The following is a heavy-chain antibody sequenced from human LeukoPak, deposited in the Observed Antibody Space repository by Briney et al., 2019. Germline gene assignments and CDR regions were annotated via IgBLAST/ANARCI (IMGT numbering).Heavy chain of an antibody. CDR3: ARGYLKPDILTGHYSAQHFDH. J-gene: IGHJ4*02. CDR1: GGSLSSGNYY. D-gene: IGHD3-9*01. Sequence: PSETLSLTCTVSGGSLSSGNYYWNWIRQPAGKGLEWIGRIFTSGSTNYNPSLKSRVTISVDTTRNQFSLKLRYVTAADTAVYYCARGYLKPDILTGHYSAQHFDHWGQGTLAAVSS. CDR2: IFTSGST. V-gene: IGHV4-61*02.